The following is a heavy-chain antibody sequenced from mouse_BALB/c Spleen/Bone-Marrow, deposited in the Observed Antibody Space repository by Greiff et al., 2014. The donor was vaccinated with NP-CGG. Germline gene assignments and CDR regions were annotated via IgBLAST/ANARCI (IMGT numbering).Heavy chain of an antibody. V-gene: IGHV14-3*02. J-gene: IGHJ3*01. CDR3: AYDDAIAY. CDR1: GFNIKDTY. Sequence: VQLQQSGAELVKPGASVKLSCTTSGFNIKDTYIHWVKQRPEQGLEWIGRIDPANGNTKYDPEFQGKATITADTSSNTAYLHVSNLTSEDTAVYACAYDDAIAYWGQGTLVTVSA. CDR2: IDPANGNT. D-gene: IGHD2-4*01.